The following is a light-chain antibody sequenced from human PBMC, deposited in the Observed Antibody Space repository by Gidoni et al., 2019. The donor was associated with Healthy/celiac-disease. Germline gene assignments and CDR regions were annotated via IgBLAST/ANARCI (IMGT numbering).Light chain of an antibody. CDR1: QDISNY. CDR2: DAS. CDR3: QQYDNLPLAIT. J-gene: IGKJ5*01. Sequence: IQMTQSPSSLSASVGDRVTITCQASQDISNYLNWYQQKPGKAPKLLIYDASNLETGVPSRFSGSGSGTDFTFSISSLQPEDIATYYGQQYDNLPLAITFXQXTRLGIK. V-gene: IGKV1-33*01.